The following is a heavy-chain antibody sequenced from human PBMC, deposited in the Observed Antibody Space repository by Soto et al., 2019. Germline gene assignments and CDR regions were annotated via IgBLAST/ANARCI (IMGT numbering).Heavy chain of an antibody. CDR3: ARDWQTMVRGVPKPYYYYCGMDV. Sequence: GASVKVSCKASGYTFTSYGISWVRQAPGQGLEWMGWISAYNGNTNYAQKLQGRVTMTTDTSTSTAYMELRSLRSDDTAVYYCARDWQTMVRGVPKPYYYYCGMDVWGQGTTVTVSS. CDR2: ISAYNGNT. J-gene: IGHJ6*02. V-gene: IGHV1-18*01. D-gene: IGHD3-10*01. CDR1: GYTFTSYG.